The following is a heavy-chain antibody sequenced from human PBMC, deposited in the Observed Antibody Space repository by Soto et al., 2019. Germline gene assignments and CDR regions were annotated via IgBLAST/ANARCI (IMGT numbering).Heavy chain of an antibody. D-gene: IGHD3-10*01. CDR2: IYNDGSYT. CDR1: GFIFKMYW. CDR3: TRGPRRISTGTGAH. Sequence: EVQLVESGGGLVPPGGSVRLSCAASGFIFKMYWMHWVRQTPGKGLVGISRIYNDGSYTDYADSVKGRFTISRDNVNDILYVQMDNLRAEDSGLYYCTRGPRRISTGTGAHWGQGTQVTVSS. V-gene: IGHV3-74*01. J-gene: IGHJ4*02.